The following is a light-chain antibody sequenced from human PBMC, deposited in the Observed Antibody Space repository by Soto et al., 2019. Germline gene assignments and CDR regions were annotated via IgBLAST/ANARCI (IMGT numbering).Light chain of an antibody. J-gene: IGLJ3*02. V-gene: IGLV2-8*01. CDR1: SSDVGGYNY. Sequence: QSVLTQPPSASGSPGQSVTISCTGTSSDVGGYNYVSWYQQHPGKAPRLMVYEVTKRPSGVPARCSGSKSGNTASLTVSGLQAEDEADYYCSSNAGINNVVFGGGTKLTVL. CDR3: SSNAGINNVV. CDR2: EVT.